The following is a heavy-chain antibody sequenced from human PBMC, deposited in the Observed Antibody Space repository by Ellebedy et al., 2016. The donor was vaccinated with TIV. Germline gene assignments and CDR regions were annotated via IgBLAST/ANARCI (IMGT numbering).Heavy chain of an antibody. CDR3: ARPNNHYYDSKGGAFDI. V-gene: IGHV1-69*04. Sequence: ASVKVSCKASGGTFSSYAISWVRQAPGQGLEWMGRIIPILGIANYAQKFQGRVTITADKSTSTAYMELSSLRSEDTAVYYCARPNNHYYDSKGGAFDIWGQGTMVTVSS. CDR2: IIPILGIA. J-gene: IGHJ3*02. CDR1: GGTFSSYA. D-gene: IGHD3-22*01.